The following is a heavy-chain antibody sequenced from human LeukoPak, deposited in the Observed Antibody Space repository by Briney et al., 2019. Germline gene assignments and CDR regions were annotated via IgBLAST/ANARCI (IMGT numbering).Heavy chain of an antibody. CDR3: AREDTAAGTSWFDP. J-gene: IGHJ5*02. CDR2: IIPIFGTA. D-gene: IGHD6-13*01. V-gene: IGHV1-69*05. CDR1: GGTFSSYA. Sequence: SVKVSCKASGGTFSSYAISWVRQAPGQGLEWMGGIIPIFGTANYAQKFQGRVTISTDESTSTAYMELSSLRSEDTAVYYCAREDTAAGTSWFDPWGQGTLVTVSS.